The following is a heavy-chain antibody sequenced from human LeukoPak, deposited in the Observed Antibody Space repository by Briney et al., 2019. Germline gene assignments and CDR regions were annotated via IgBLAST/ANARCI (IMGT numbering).Heavy chain of an antibody. V-gene: IGHV3-21*01. Sequence: GGSLRLSCAASGFTFSSYSMNWVRQAPGKGLEWVSSISSSSSYIYYADSVKGRFTISRDNAKNTLYLQMNSLRAEDTAVYYCATGQTDSRYYFDSWGQGSLVTVSS. J-gene: IGHJ4*02. CDR1: GFTFSSYS. CDR3: ATGQTDSRYYFDS. D-gene: IGHD1-14*01. CDR2: ISSSSSYI.